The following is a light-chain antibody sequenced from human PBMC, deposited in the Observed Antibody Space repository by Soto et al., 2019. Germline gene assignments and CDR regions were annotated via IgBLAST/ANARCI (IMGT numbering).Light chain of an antibody. CDR2: DAS. CDR3: QQYNSYSWS. CDR1: QSISSW. Sequence: IQMTQSPSTLPASVGDRVTITCRASQSISSWLAWYQQKPGKAPKLLIYDASSLESGVPSRFSGSGSGTEFTLTISSLQPDDFATYYCQQYNSYSWSFGQGTKVDI. J-gene: IGKJ1*01. V-gene: IGKV1-5*01.